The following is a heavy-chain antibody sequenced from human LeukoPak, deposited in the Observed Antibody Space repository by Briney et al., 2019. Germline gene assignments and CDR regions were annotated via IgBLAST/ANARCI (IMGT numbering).Heavy chain of an antibody. J-gene: IGHJ3*02. V-gene: IGHV3-30*02. CDR1: GFTFSSYG. CDR2: IWYGGSNK. D-gene: IGHD5/OR15-5a*01. CDR3: AKDLSVFDI. Sequence: GGSLRLSCAASGFTFSSYGMHWVRQAPGKGLEWVAVIWYGGSNKYYADSVKGRFTISRDNSKNTLYLQMNSLRAEDTAVYYCAKDLSVFDIWGQGTMVTVSS.